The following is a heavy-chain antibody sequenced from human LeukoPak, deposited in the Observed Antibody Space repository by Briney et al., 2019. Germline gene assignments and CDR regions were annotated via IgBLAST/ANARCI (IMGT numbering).Heavy chain of an antibody. Sequence: GASVKVSCKASGYTFTSYYMHWVRQAPGQGLEWMGIINPSGGSTSYAQKFQGRVTMTRDMSTSTVYMELSSLRSEDTAVYYCARGGYSSGWYDYYYMDVWGKGTTVTISS. V-gene: IGHV1-46*01. J-gene: IGHJ6*03. D-gene: IGHD6-19*01. CDR2: INPSGGST. CDR1: GYTFTSYY. CDR3: ARGGYSSGWYDYYYMDV.